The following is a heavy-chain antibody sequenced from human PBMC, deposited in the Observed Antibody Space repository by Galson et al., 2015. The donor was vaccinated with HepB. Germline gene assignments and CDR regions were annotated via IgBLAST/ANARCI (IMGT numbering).Heavy chain of an antibody. Sequence: SLRLSCAASQFTFSSYAMSWVRQAPGTGLEWVSVISSSGAVIYYADSVRGRFTISRDNSKNTLYLQMNSLRAEDTALYYCAKAAGYYSYYGLDVWGQGTTVTVSS. D-gene: IGHD6-13*01. J-gene: IGHJ6*02. CDR3: AKAAGYYSYYGLDV. CDR2: ISSSGAVI. CDR1: QFTFSSYA. V-gene: IGHV3-23*01.